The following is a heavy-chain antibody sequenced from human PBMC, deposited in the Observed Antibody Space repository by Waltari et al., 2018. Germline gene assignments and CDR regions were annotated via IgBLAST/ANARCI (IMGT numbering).Heavy chain of an antibody. CDR2: MNPNSGNT. CDR1: GYTFTSYD. J-gene: IGHJ3*02. D-gene: IGHD2-21*01. CDR3: ARVVYCGGDCGEAFDI. V-gene: IGHV1-8*03. Sequence: QVQLVQSGAEVKKPGASVKVSCKASGYTFTSYDINWVRQATGQGLEWMGWMNPNSGNTGYAQKFQGRVTITRNTSISTAYMELSSLRSEDTAVYYCARVVYCGGDCGEAFDIWGQGTMVTVSS.